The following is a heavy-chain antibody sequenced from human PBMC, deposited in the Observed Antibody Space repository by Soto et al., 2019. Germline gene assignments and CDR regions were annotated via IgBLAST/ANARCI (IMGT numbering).Heavy chain of an antibody. CDR1: GFTFSSSV. J-gene: IGHJ4*02. CDR2: ISGSGGST. CDR3: AKAIGYCSSTSCPLGY. Sequence: PGGSMRLSCAASGFTFSSSVMSWVRQAPGKGLEWVSAISGSGGSTYYADSVKGRFTISRDNSKNTLYLQMNSLRAEDTAVYYCAKAIGYCSSTSCPLGYWGQGTLVTVSS. D-gene: IGHD2-2*01. V-gene: IGHV3-23*01.